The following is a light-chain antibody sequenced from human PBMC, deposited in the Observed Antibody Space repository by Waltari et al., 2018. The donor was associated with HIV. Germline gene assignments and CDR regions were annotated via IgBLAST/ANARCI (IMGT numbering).Light chain of an antibody. CDR1: SSNIGAGYD. Sequence: QSVLTQPPSVSGAPGQRVTISCTGSSSNIGAGYDVHWYQQLPGTAPQLLIYGNNDRPAGVPDRVSGSKSGTSASLASTGLQAEDEADYYCQSYDSSLSGLVVGEGTKLTVL. CDR3: QSYDSSLSGLV. J-gene: IGLJ2*01. V-gene: IGLV1-40*01. CDR2: GNN.